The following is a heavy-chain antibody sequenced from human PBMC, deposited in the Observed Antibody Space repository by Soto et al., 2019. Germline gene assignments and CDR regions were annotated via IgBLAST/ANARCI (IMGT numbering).Heavy chain of an antibody. V-gene: IGHV3-23*01. CDR2: ISGSGSST. J-gene: IGHJ5*02. D-gene: IGHD6-19*01. CDR3: AKDKAIAVGPFDP. CDR1: GFTFSSYA. Sequence: GGSLRLSCAVSGFTFSSYAMSWVRQAPGKGLEWVSAISGSGSSTYYADSVKGRFTISRDNSKNTLYLQMNSLRAEDTALYYCAKDKAIAVGPFDPWGHGTLVTVSS.